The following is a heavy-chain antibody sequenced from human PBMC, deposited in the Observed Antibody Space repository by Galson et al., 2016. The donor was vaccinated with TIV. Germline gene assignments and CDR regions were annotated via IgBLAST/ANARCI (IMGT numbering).Heavy chain of an antibody. J-gene: IGHJ4*02. CDR3: AEVGARGYGDYPYYLES. Sequence: SLRLSCAASGFIFSIYGMHWVRQAPGKGLEWVTLISFDGNNQYYADSVKGRFTSSRDNSKNTMYLHMNSLRTEDTAVYYCAEVGARGYGDYPYYLESWGQGTLVTVSS. D-gene: IGHD4-17*01. CDR1: GFIFSIYG. V-gene: IGHV3-30*03. CDR2: ISFDGNNQ.